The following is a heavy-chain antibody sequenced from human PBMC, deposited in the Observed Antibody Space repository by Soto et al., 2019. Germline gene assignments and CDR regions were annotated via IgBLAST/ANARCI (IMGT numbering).Heavy chain of an antibody. CDR3: ASQKWPNAFDI. V-gene: IGHV3-48*03. CDR2: ISKSGGLKYYL. D-gene: IGHD5-12*01. Sequence: GGSLRLSCAASGITLSSFEMNWVRQAPGKGLEWISYISKSGGLKYYLDYADSVKGRFTIPRDDAKNSVFLQMNSLRAEDTAVYYCASQKWPNAFDIWGQGTMVTVSS. J-gene: IGHJ3*02. CDR1: GITLSSFE.